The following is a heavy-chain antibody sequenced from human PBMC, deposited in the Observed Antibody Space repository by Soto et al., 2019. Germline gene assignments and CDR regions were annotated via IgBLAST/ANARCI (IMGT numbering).Heavy chain of an antibody. J-gene: IGHJ4*02. D-gene: IGHD3-3*01. CDR2: IYWDDDK. CDR3: AHRVLRTVFGLVTTTAIYFDF. Sequence: QITLNASGPTVVRPTETLTLTCRFSGFSLTTSGVGVGWVRQSPGKAPEWLALIYWDDDKRYSESLKSRLTITKDTSKNQVVLTVANLYPTDTATYYCAHRVLRTVFGLVTTTAIYFDFWGQGTPVAVSS. CDR1: GFSLTTSGVG. V-gene: IGHV2-5*02.